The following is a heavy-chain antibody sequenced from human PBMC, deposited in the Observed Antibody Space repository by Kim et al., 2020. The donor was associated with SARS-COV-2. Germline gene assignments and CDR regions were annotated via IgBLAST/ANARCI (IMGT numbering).Heavy chain of an antibody. D-gene: IGHD3-16*01. CDR3: VRDRWGGSVDL. J-gene: IGHJ5*02. CDR2: I. Sequence: IYYEESVMCRSTIARDNAKNSLYLQMDRLRDEDTAVYYCVRDRWGGSVDLWDQGTLVTVSS. V-gene: IGHV3-48*02.